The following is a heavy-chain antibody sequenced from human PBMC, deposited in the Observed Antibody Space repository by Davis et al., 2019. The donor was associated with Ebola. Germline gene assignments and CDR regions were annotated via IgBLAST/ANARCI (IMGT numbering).Heavy chain of an antibody. V-gene: IGHV4-39*07. CDR3: ARGRTIWYGMDV. J-gene: IGHJ6*02. D-gene: IGHD3-3*01. CDR1: GGSISSSSYY. CDR2: IYYSGST. Sequence: SETLSLTCTVSGGSISSSSYYWGCIRQPPGKGLEWIGSIYYSGSTYYNPSLKSRVTISVDTSKNQFSLKLSSVTAADTAVYYCARGRTIWYGMDVWGQETTVTVSS.